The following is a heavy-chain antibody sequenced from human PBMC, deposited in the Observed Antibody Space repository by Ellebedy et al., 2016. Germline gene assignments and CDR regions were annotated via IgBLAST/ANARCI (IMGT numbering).Heavy chain of an antibody. J-gene: IGHJ4*02. Sequence: GESLKISCVASGFTFSNYWMSWVRQAPGKGLEWVAVISHDGSNKYYADSVKGRFTISRDNSKNTLYLQMNSLRGQDTAVYYCAKGKASRSWYYFDYWGQGILVTVSS. CDR1: GFTFSNYW. D-gene: IGHD6-13*01. CDR3: AKGKASRSWYYFDY. CDR2: ISHDGSNK. V-gene: IGHV3-30*18.